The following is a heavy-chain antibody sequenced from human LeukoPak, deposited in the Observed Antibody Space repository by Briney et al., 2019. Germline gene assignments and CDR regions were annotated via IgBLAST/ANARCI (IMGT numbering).Heavy chain of an antibody. V-gene: IGHV4-34*01. CDR3: ARAGDFWSGPNGFGP. Sequence: SETLSLTCAVYGGSFSGYYWSWIRQPPGKGLEWIGEINHSGSTNYNPSLKSRVTISVDTSKNQFSLKLSSVTVADTAVYYCARAGDFWSGPNGFGPWGQGTLVTVSS. J-gene: IGHJ5*02. D-gene: IGHD3-3*01. CDR1: GGSFSGYY. CDR2: INHSGST.